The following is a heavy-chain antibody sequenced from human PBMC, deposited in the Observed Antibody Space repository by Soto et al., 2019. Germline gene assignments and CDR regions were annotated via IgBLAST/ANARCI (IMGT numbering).Heavy chain of an antibody. Sequence: EVQLVQSGAEVKKPGESLKISCKGSGYSFTSYWIGWVRQMPGKGLEWMGIIYPGDSDTRYSPSFQGQVTISADKSISTAYLQWSSLKASDTAMYYCASSNSSSWHVYAFDIWGQGTMVTVSS. J-gene: IGHJ3*02. CDR1: GYSFTSYW. V-gene: IGHV5-51*01. CDR3: ASSNSSSWHVYAFDI. CDR2: IYPGDSDT. D-gene: IGHD6-13*01.